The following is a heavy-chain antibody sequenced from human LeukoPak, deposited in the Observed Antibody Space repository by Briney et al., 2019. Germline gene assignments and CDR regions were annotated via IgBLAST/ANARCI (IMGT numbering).Heavy chain of an antibody. J-gene: IGHJ5*02. Sequence: ASVKVSCKASGYTFTDYYMHWVRQAPGQGLEWMGWINPNSGATNSAQKFQGRVTMTRDTSISTAYMEVTRLTSDDTAIYYCARVLGSRVDPWGQGTLVTVSS. CDR1: GYTFTDYY. CDR2: INPNSGAT. CDR3: ARVLGSRVDP. V-gene: IGHV1-2*02.